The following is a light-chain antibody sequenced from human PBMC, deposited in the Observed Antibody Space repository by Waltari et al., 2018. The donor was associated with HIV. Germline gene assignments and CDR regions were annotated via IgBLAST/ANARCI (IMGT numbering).Light chain of an antibody. V-gene: IGLV1-40*01. Sequence: QSVLTQPPSVSGATGQRVSISCTGSSPNIGAGYDVQWYQQLPGTAPKLLIYGNNNRPSGVPDRFSGSKSGTSASLAITGLQAEDEADYYCQSNDNSLSGSRVFGTGTKVTVL. CDR3: QSNDNSLSGSRV. J-gene: IGLJ1*01. CDR1: SPNIGAGYD. CDR2: GNN.